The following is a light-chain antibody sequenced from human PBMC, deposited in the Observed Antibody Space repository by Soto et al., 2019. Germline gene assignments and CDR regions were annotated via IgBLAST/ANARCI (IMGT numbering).Light chain of an antibody. V-gene: IGLV2-23*02. CDR3: CSYAGGSTPWV. CDR2: EVT. J-gene: IGLJ3*02. Sequence: QSALTQPASVSGSPGQSIAISCTGTSSDVGSYNLVSWYQHHPGKAPKLMIYEVTKRPSGVSDRFSASKSGNTASLTISGLQAEDEADYFCCSYAGGSTPWVFGGGTKLTVL. CDR1: SSDVGSYNL.